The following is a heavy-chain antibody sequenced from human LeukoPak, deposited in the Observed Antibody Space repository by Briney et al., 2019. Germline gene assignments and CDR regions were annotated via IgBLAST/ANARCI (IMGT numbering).Heavy chain of an antibody. Sequence: GGSLRLSCAASGFTFSSYAMSWVRQAPGKGLEWVSAISGSGGSTYYADSVKGRFTISRDSSKNSLFLHMNTLRAEDTAIYYCAKDRTVGASYWYFDLWGRGTLVTVSS. CDR1: GFTFSSYA. J-gene: IGHJ2*01. V-gene: IGHV3-23*01. CDR3: AKDRTVGASYWYFDL. CDR2: ISGSGGST. D-gene: IGHD1-26*01.